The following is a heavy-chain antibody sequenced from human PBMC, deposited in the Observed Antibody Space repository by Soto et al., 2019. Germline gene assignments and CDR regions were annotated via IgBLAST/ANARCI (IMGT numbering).Heavy chain of an antibody. CDR3: ARQVGGWAPWYFDY. D-gene: IGHD6-19*01. J-gene: IGHJ4*02. CDR2: VYYGGRS. Sequence: PSETLSLTCTVSSAPVSSTTYTWGWIRQPPGKGLEWVASVYYGGRSYYKPSLNSRVTISVDTSKNQFSLKLSSVTAADTAVYYCARQVGGWAPWYFDYWGQGTLVTVSS. V-gene: IGHV4-39*01. CDR1: SAPVSSTTYT.